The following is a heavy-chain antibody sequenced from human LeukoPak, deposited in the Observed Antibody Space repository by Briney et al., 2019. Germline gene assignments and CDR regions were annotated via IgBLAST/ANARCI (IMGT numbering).Heavy chain of an antibody. CDR3: VRGFKF. J-gene: IGHJ1*01. CDR1: GFTFSDVY. Sequence: SGGSLRLSCAASGFTFSDVYMAWVRQAPGKGLEWLSFISGTGANALHADSVRDRFSISRGNDKSVLYLQMNSLRAEDTAVYYCVRGFKFWGQGTLVTVSS. CDR2: ISGTGANA. V-gene: IGHV3-11*04.